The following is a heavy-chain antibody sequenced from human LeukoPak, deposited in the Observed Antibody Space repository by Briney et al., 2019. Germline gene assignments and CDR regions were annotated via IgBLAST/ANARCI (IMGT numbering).Heavy chain of an antibody. V-gene: IGHV3-33*08. J-gene: IGHJ6*02. CDR1: GFTFSSYA. CDR2: IWYDGSNK. D-gene: IGHD6-6*01. CDR3: ARDSPMDSSSSSYYYGMDV. Sequence: GGSLSLSCAASGFTFSSYAMHWVRQAPGKGLEWVAVIWYDGSNKYYADSVKGRFTISRDNSKNTLYLQMNSLRAEDTAVYYCARDSPMDSSSSSYYYGMDVWGQGTTVTVSS.